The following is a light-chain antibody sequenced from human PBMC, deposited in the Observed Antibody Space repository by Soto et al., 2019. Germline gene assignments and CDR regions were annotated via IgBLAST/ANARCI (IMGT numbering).Light chain of an antibody. J-gene: IGKJ3*01. CDR1: ESVSNN. CDR2: GAS. Sequence: EILLTQSPATLSVSPGEGVTLSCRASESVSNNLAWYQHKPGQPPRLLIYGASTRAPGIPARFSGSGSWTQFTLTISSLQSEDFAIYYCQQYKDWPPVTFGPGTKVEIK. V-gene: IGKV3-15*01. CDR3: QQYKDWPPVT.